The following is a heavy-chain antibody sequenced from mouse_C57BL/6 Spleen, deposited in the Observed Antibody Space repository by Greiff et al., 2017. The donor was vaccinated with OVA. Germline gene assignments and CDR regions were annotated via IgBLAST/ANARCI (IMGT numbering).Heavy chain of an antibody. V-gene: IGHV3-6*01. D-gene: IGHD4-1*01. J-gene: IGHJ3*01. Sequence: EVQLQESGPGLVKPSQSLSLTCSVTGYSITSGYSWNWIRQFPENKLEWMGSISYDGSNNYNPSLKNRISITRDTSKNQFFLKLNSVTTEDTATYYCARERDGTEAYWGQGTLVTVSA. CDR2: ISYDGSN. CDR3: ARERDGTEAY. CDR1: GYSITSGYS.